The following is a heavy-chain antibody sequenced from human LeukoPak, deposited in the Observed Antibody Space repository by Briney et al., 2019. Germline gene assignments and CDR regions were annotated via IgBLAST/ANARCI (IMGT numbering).Heavy chain of an antibody. Sequence: PGGSLRLSCAASGFTFSSYAMSWVRQAPGKGLEWVSAISGSGGSTYYADSVKGRFTISRDNSKNTLYLQMNSLRAEDTAVYYCAKDSLLNGIAVAADIDYWGQGTLVTVSS. CDR1: GFTFSSYA. CDR3: AKDSLLNGIAVAADIDY. D-gene: IGHD6-19*01. CDR2: ISGSGGST. J-gene: IGHJ4*02. V-gene: IGHV3-23*01.